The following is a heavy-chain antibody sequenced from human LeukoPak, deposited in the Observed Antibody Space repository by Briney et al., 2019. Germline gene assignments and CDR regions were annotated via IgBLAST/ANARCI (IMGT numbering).Heavy chain of an antibody. D-gene: IGHD5-18*01. CDR3: ARERGYSYGFWWFDP. V-gene: IGHV3-74*01. Sequence: GGSLRLSCAASGFTFSNYWMHWVRQAPGKGLVWVSRINSDESTTTYADSAKGRFTISRDNAKNTLYLQMNSLRAEDTAVYYCARERGYSYGFWWFDPWGQGTLVTVSS. CDR1: GFTFSNYW. J-gene: IGHJ5*02. CDR2: INSDESTT.